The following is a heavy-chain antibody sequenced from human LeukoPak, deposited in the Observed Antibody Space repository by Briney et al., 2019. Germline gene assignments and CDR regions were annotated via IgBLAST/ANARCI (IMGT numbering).Heavy chain of an antibody. J-gene: IGHJ4*02. D-gene: IGHD5-24*01. Sequence: SETLSLTCAVYGGSFSGYYRSWIRQPPGKGLEWIGEINHSGSTNYNPSLKSRVTISVDTSKNQFSLKLSSVTAADTAVYYCARVGTDGYNSWGQGTLVTVSS. V-gene: IGHV4-34*01. CDR1: GGSFSGYY. CDR3: ARVGTDGYNS. CDR2: INHSGST.